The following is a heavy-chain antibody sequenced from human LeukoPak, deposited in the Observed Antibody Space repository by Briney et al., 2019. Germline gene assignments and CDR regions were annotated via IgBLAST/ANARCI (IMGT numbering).Heavy chain of an antibody. CDR1: GGSFSAFH. CDR2: MKQSGTP. V-gene: IGHV4-34*01. J-gene: IGHJ4*02. Sequence: SETLSLTCAVYGGSFSAFHWNWIRQSPAKGLEWLGEMKQSGTPRYNPSLQSRVTISVDKSKNQFSLNVRSVTAADTAVYYCASRPSLYVFRTYFDNWPQGPLVTVSS. CDR3: ASRPSLYVFRTYFDN. D-gene: IGHD3-10*02.